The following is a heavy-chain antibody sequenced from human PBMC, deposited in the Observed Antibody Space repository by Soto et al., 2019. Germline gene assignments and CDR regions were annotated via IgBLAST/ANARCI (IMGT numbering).Heavy chain of an antibody. J-gene: IGHJ3*02. CDR2: IYYSGST. CDR3: ARPSGYDSLDAFDI. Sequence: QLQLQESGPGLVKPSETLSLTCTVSGCSISSSSYYWGWIRQPPGKGLEWIGSIYYSGSTYYNPSLKSRVTISVDTSKNQFSLKLSSVTAADTAVYYCARPSGYDSLDAFDIWGQGTMVTVSS. V-gene: IGHV4-39*01. D-gene: IGHD5-12*01. CDR1: GCSISSSSYY.